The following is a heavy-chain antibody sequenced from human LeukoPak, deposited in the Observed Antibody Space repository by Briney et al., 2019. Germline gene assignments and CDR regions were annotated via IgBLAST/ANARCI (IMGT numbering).Heavy chain of an antibody. D-gene: IGHD6-13*01. J-gene: IGHJ4*02. CDR3: AKYGRSTWSYLDS. CDR2: ISSSSSYI. CDR1: GFTFSSYS. Sequence: PGGSLRLSCAASGFTFSSYSMNWVRQAPGKGLEWVSSISSSSSYIYYADSVKGRFTISRDNSKNTVYLQMNSLTAEDTAVYYCAKYGRSTWSYLDSWGQGTLVTVSS. V-gene: IGHV3-21*04.